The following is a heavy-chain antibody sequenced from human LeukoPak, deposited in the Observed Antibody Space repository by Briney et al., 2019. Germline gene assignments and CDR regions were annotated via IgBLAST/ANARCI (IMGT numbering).Heavy chain of an antibody. J-gene: IGHJ4*02. CDR3: ARAYYDSSAYHHAVYFDY. V-gene: IGHV1-46*02. CDR2: INPSDDST. CDR1: GYTFNSYY. Sequence: GALVNVSCKSSGYTFNSYYMHWVRQAPGQGLEWMGIINPSDDSTRYAQKFQGRVTMTKDTSTNTVYMDLSSLSSDDTAVYYCARAYYDSSAYHHAVYFDYWGQGTLVTVSS. D-gene: IGHD3-22*01.